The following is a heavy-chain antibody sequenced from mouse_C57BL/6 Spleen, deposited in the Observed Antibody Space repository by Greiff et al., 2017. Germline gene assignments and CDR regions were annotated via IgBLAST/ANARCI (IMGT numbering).Heavy chain of an antibody. CDR1: GFTFSDYG. J-gene: IGHJ4*01. CDR3: ARRMVTTGYYAMDY. CDR2: ISSGSSTI. V-gene: IGHV5-17*01. D-gene: IGHD2-2*01. Sequence: DVKLQESGGGLVKPGGSLKLSCAASGFTFSDYGMHWVRQAPEKGLEWVAYISSGSSTIYYADTVKGRFTISRDNAKNTLFLQMTSLRSEDTAMYYCARRMVTTGYYAMDYWGQGTSVTVSS.